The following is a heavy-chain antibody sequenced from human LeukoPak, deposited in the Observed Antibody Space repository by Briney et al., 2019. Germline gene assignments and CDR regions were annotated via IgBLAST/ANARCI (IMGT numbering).Heavy chain of an antibody. CDR2: ISAYNGNT. CDR1: GYTLTSYA. J-gene: IGHJ5*02. D-gene: IGHD2-2*01. CDR3: ARDNRGYCSSTSCYLRFDP. V-gene: IGHV1-18*01. Sequence: ASVKVSCKASGYTLTSYAMHWVRQAPGQRLEWMGWISAYNGNTNYAQKLQGRVTMTTDTSTSTAYMELRSLRSDDTAVYYCARDNRGYCSSTSCYLRFDPWGQGTLVTVSS.